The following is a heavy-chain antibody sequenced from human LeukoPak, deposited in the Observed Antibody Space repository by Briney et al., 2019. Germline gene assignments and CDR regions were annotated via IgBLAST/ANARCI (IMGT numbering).Heavy chain of an antibody. Sequence: SETLSLTCTVSGGSISSGGYYWSWIRQHPGKGLEWIGYIYYSGSTYYNPSLKSRVTISVDTSKNQFSLTLSSVTAADTAVYYCARIYYDILTGYVTFDYWGQGTLVTVSS. D-gene: IGHD3-9*01. V-gene: IGHV4-31*03. CDR2: IYYSGST. CDR3: ARIYYDILTGYVTFDY. J-gene: IGHJ4*02. CDR1: GGSISSGGYY.